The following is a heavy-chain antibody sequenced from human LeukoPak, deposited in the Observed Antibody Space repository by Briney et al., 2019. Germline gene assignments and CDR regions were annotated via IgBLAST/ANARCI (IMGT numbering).Heavy chain of an antibody. Sequence: ASVKVSCKASGYTFTSYVISWVRQAPGQGLEWMGWISVYNGDTNYAQNFQDRVTMTTDTSTSTAYMKLRSLRSDDTALYYCARDRPVYYDILTGHAVDYWGQGTLVTVSS. J-gene: IGHJ4*02. CDR2: ISVYNGDT. CDR3: ARDRPVYYDILTGHAVDY. CDR1: GYTFTSYV. V-gene: IGHV1-18*01. D-gene: IGHD3-9*01.